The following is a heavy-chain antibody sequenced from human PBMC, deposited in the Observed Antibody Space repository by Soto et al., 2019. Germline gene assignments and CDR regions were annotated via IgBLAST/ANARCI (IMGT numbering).Heavy chain of an antibody. J-gene: IGHJ6*02. V-gene: IGHV3-30*18. D-gene: IGHD4-17*01. CDR3: AKDLLLTTVVTGVPDYYYGMDV. CDR2: ISYDGSNK. CDR1: GFTFSSYG. Sequence: GGSLRLSCAASGFTFSSYGMHWVRQAPGKGLEWVAVISYDGSNKYYADSVKGRFTISRDNSKNTLYLQMNSLRAEDTAVYYCAKDLLLTTVVTGVPDYYYGMDVWGQGTTVTVSS.